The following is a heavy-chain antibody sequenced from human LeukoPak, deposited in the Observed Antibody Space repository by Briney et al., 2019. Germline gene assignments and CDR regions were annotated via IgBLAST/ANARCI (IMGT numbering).Heavy chain of an antibody. J-gene: IGHJ4*02. V-gene: IGHV3-7*04. Sequence: GVYLRLSCVASGFTFSTYRMSWVRQAPGKGLVWVANINQDGSAKNYVDYVKGRFTISRDNAKNSLYLQMNSLRAEDTAVYYCARVTSYYYNTSGDYYFDYWGQGTLVTAS. CDR1: GFTFSTYR. CDR3: ARVTSYYYNTSGDYYFDY. D-gene: IGHD3-22*01. CDR2: INQDGSAK.